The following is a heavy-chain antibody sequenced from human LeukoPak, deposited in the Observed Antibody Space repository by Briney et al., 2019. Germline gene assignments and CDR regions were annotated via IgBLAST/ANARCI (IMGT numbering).Heavy chain of an antibody. CDR2: IYSGGST. Sequence: GGSLRLSCAASGFTVSSNYMNWVRQAPGKGLERVSVIYSGGSTYYADSVKGRFTISRDNAKNTLYLQMNSLRAEDTAVYYCARELPRYYSGMDVWGQGTTVTVSS. V-gene: IGHV3-53*01. CDR3: ARELPRYYSGMDV. J-gene: IGHJ6*02. CDR1: GFTVSSNY.